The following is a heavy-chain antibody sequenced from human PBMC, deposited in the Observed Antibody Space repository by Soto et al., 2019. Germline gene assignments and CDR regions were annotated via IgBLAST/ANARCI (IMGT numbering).Heavy chain of an antibody. J-gene: IGHJ6*02. CDR2: ISYDGSNK. V-gene: IGHV3-30*18. Sequence: GGSLRLSCAASGFTFSSYGMHWVRQAPGKGLEWVAVISYDGSNKYYADSVKGRFTISRDNSKNTLYLQMNSLRAEDTAVYYCAKDRSSSRRHYGMDVWGQGTTVTVSS. D-gene: IGHD6-13*01. CDR1: GFTFSSYG. CDR3: AKDRSSSRRHYGMDV.